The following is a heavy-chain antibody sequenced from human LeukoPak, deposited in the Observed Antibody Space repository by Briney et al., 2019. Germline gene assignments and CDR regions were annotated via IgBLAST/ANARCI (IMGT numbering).Heavy chain of an antibody. CDR3: ASDSSGYYYLSY. J-gene: IGHJ4*02. D-gene: IGHD3-22*01. Sequence: SQTLSLTCTVSGGSISSGDYYWSWIRQPPGKGLEWIGYIYYSGSTYYNPSLKSRVTISEDTSKNQFSLKLSSVTAADTAVYYCASDSSGYYYLSYWGQGTLVTVSS. V-gene: IGHV4-30-4*08. CDR1: GGSISSGDYY. CDR2: IYYSGST.